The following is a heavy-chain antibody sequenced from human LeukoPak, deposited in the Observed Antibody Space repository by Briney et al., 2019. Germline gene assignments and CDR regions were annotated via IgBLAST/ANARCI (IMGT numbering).Heavy chain of an antibody. Sequence: PGGSLRLSCAASGFTFSSYSMNWVRQAPGKGLEWVSSISSSSSYIYYADSVKGRFTISRDNAKNSLYLQMNSLRAEDTAVYYCARESLLWFGEPGLSYFDYWGQGTLVTVSS. J-gene: IGHJ4*02. V-gene: IGHV3-21*01. D-gene: IGHD3-10*01. CDR2: ISSSSSYI. CDR3: ARESLLWFGEPGLSYFDY. CDR1: GFTFSSYS.